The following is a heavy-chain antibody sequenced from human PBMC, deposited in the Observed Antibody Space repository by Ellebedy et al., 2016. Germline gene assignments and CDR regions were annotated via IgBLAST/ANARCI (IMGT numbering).Heavy chain of an antibody. CDR1: GFTFSDYY. V-gene: IGHV3-11*01. CDR3: AKVTRGLGQVLTGYYPTYGMDV. D-gene: IGHD3-9*01. Sequence: GESLKISXAASGFTFSDYYMTWIRQAPGKELEWVSYISSSGRTIYYADSVKGRFTISRDNAKNSLYLQMNSLRAEDTAVYFCAKVTRGLGQVLTGYYPTYGMDVWGQGTTVTVSS. J-gene: IGHJ6*02. CDR2: ISSSGRTI.